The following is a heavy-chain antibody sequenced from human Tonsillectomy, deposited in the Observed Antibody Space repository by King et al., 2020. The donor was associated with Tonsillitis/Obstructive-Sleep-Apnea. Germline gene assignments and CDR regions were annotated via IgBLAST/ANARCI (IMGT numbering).Heavy chain of an antibody. CDR3: ARSTNYYYYTLWTS. CDR1: GFTFSNYA. D-gene: IGHD5-24*01. J-gene: IGHJ6*02. V-gene: IGHV3-30*04. CDR2: TSYDGSYK. Sequence: VQLVESGGGVVQPGRSLRLSCTASGFTFSNYAMHWVRQAPGKGLEWVAATSYDGSYKYYADSVKGRFTISRDNSKNTLYLQMNSLRVEDTALYYCARSTNYYYYTLWTSGAKGPRSPSP.